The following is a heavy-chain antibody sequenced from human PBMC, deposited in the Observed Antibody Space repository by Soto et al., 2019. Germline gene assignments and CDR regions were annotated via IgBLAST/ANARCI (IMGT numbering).Heavy chain of an antibody. J-gene: IGHJ4*01. CDR1: GFTLGSYG. D-gene: IGHD3-10*01. CDR2: IKMDASEK. CDR3: AGVSGDGSGASVNHCLDY. V-gene: IGHV3-7*01. Sequence: QPGGSLRLSCAASGFTLGSYGMSWVRQAPGKGQEWLATIKMDASEKKYVDSVKGRLTMSRDNAKNSLYLQMDSLRAEDTAGSYCAGVSGDGSGASVNHCLDYWGHETRVT.